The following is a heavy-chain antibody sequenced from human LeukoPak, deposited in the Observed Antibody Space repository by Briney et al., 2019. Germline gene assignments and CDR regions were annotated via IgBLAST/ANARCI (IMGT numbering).Heavy chain of an antibody. V-gene: IGHV1-69*13. CDR2: IIPIFGTA. D-gene: IGHD2-2*01. CDR3: ARYCSCTSCSYYYGMDV. CDR1: GGTFSSYA. Sequence: SVKVSCKASGGTFSSYAISWVRQAPGQGLEWMGGIIPIFGTANYAQRFQGRVTITADESTSTAYMELSSLRSEDTAVYYCARYCSCTSCSYYYGMDVWGKGTTVTVSS. J-gene: IGHJ6*04.